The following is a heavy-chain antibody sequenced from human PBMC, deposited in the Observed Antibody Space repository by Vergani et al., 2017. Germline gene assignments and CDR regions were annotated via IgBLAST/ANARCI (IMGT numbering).Heavy chain of an antibody. V-gene: IGHV3-30*03. CDR1: GFTSSYYG. CDR3: ATKSCSTPGCQIGYFRE. Sequence: QVHLVESGGGVVQPGRSLRLSCVVSGFTSSYYGMHWVRQAPGQGLEWVAVISYDGTQKYYADSVKARFTISRDNSKSTLYLQMNSLRTEDTAVYYCATKSCSTPGCQIGYFREWGQGTLVTVSS. CDR2: ISYDGTQK. D-gene: IGHD2-2*01. J-gene: IGHJ1*01.